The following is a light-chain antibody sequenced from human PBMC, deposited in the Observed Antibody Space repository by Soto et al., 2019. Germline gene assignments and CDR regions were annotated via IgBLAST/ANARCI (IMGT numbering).Light chain of an antibody. CDR1: QSIGSW. CDR2: KAT. V-gene: IGKV1-5*03. Sequence: DIQMTQSPSTLSASVGDGVTITCRASQSIGSWLAGYQQKPGKAPKLLIYKATNLQSGVPSRFSGSGSGTDFSLTISSLQPVYSATYFCQQYNDFQYTCGPGTKLEI. CDR3: QQYNDFQYT. J-gene: IGKJ2*01.